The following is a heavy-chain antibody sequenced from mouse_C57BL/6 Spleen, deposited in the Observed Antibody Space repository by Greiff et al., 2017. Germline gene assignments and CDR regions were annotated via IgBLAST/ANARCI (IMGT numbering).Heavy chain of an antibody. Sequence: QVQLQQPGAELVKPGASVKLSCKASGYTFTSYWMHWVKQRPGQGLEWIGMIHPNSGSTNYNEKFKSKATLTVDKSSSTAYMQLSILTSEDSAVYYCARIDYDEAMDYWGQGTSVTVSS. CDR1: GYTFTSYW. D-gene: IGHD2-4*01. V-gene: IGHV1-64*01. CDR3: ARIDYDEAMDY. J-gene: IGHJ4*01. CDR2: IHPNSGST.